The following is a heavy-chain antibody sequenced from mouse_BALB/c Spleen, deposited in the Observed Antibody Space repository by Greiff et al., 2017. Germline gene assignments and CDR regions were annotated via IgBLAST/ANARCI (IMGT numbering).Heavy chain of an antibody. Sequence: VQLQQSGAELVKPGASVKLSCTASGFNIKDTYMHWVKQRPEQGLEWIGRIDPANGNTKYDPKFQGKATITADTSSNTAYLQLSSLTSEDTAVYYCARNYSSSYGYAMDYWGQGTSVTVSS. V-gene: IGHV14-3*02. CDR1: GFNIKDTY. CDR3: ARNYSSSYGYAMDY. J-gene: IGHJ4*01. CDR2: IDPANGNT. D-gene: IGHD1-1*01.